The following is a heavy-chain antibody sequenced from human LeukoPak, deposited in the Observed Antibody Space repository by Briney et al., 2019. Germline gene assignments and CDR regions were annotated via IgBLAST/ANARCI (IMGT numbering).Heavy chain of an antibody. Sequence: ASVKVSCKASGYTFTSYGITWVRQAPGQGLEWMGWISAYNGNTIYAQNLQGRITVTTDTSTNTAYMELGSLRSDDTAVYYCARLGYCTNGVCYRKHNRLDPWGQGTLVTVSP. CDR3: ARLGYCTNGVCYRKHNRLDP. V-gene: IGHV1-18*01. CDR1: GYTFTSYG. D-gene: IGHD2-8*01. CDR2: ISAYNGNT. J-gene: IGHJ5*02.